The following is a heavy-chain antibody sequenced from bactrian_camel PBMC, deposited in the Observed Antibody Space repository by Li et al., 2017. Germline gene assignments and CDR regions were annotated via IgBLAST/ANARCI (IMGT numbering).Heavy chain of an antibody. Sequence: QVQLVESGGGSVQAGGSLRLSCAVSGYHYYGVCIGWFRQTPGKEREAVATIDSFGSTRYADSVKGRFTISQDHAKNTLCLQMNSLKPEDTAMYYCATDDDYNSCYGGNWFSRSDFPYWGQGTQVTVS. V-gene: IGHV3S53*01. CDR3: ATDDDYNSCYGGNWFSRSDFPY. J-gene: IGHJ6*01. CDR2: IDSFGST. CDR1: GYHYYGVC. D-gene: IGHD6*01.